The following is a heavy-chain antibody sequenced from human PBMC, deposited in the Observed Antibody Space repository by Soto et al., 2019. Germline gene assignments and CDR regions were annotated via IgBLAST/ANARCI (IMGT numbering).Heavy chain of an antibody. V-gene: IGHV3-15*07. D-gene: IGHD3-22*01. CDR1: GFTFSNAW. CDR3: TTDSYITSIIVRFDY. J-gene: IGHJ4*01. CDR2: VKSKNDGGTT. Sequence: GGSLRLSCASSGFTFSNAWINWVRQAPGKGLEWVGRVKSKNDGGTTDFAAPVKGRFAISRDDSKNMVYLEMNSLQTEDTAIYYCTTDSYITSIIVRFDYWGHGTLVTAPQ.